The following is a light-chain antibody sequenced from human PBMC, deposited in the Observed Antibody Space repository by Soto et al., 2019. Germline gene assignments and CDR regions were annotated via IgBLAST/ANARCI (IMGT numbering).Light chain of an antibody. CDR3: SSYTSSSTLV. J-gene: IGLJ1*01. CDR1: SSDVGGYNY. CDR2: EVS. V-gene: IGLV2-14*01. Sequence: QSVLTQPASVSGSPGQSITISCTGTSSDVGGYNYVSWYQQHPGKAPKLMIYEVSNRPSGVSNRLSGSKSGNTASLTLSGLQADDEADYYCSSYTSSSTLVFGTGTKLTVL.